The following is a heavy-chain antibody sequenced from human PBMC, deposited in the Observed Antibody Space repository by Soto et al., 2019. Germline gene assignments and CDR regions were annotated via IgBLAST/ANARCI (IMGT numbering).Heavy chain of an antibody. J-gene: IGHJ5*02. Sequence: NPSETLSLTCAVYGGSFSGYYWSWIRQPPGKGLEWIGEINHSGSTNYNPSLKSRVTISVDTSKNQFSLKLSSVTAADTAVYYCARAGYPDNWFDPWGQGTLVTVSS. CDR3: ARAGYPDNWFDP. V-gene: IGHV4-34*01. D-gene: IGHD3-9*01. CDR1: GGSFSGYY. CDR2: INHSGST.